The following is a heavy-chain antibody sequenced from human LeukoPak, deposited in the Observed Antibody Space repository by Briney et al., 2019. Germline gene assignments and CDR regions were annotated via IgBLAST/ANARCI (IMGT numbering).Heavy chain of an antibody. V-gene: IGHV3-30-3*01. CDR2: ISYDGSNK. CDR3: ARGGTWLQSGGLSY. Sequence: GGSLRLSCAASGFTFSSYAMHWVRQAPGKGLEWVAVISYDGSNKYYADSVKGRFTISRDNSKNTLYLQMNSLRAEDTAVYYCARGGTWLQSGGLSYWGEGTLVTVS. CDR1: GFTFSSYA. D-gene: IGHD5-24*01. J-gene: IGHJ4*02.